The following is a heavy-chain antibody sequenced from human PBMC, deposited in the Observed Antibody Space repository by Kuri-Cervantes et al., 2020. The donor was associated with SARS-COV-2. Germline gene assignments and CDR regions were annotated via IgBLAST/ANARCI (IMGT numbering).Heavy chain of an antibody. CDR2: IIPIFGTA. J-gene: IGHJ5*02. CDR1: GYTFTGYY. Sequence: SVKVSCKASGYTFTGYYMHRVRQAPGQGLEWMGGIIPIFGTANYAQKFQGRVTITADKSTSTAYMELSSLRSEDTAVYYCARHSGSGWTGNWFDPWGQGTLVTVSS. V-gene: IGHV1-69*06. D-gene: IGHD6-19*01. CDR3: ARHSGSGWTGNWFDP.